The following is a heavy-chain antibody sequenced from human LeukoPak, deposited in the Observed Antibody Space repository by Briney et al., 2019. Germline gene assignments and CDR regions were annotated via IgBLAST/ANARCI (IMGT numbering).Heavy chain of an antibody. CDR1: GFTFDDYA. CDR3: ARDMGGNSEDAFDI. D-gene: IGHD4-23*01. Sequence: GRSLRLSCAASGFTFDDYAMEWVRQAPGKGLEWFLGISWNSGSIGYAHSVKGRFTISRDNAKNSLYLQMNSLRAEETALYYCARDMGGNSEDAFDIWREGTMVTVSS. CDR2: ISWNSGSI. V-gene: IGHV3-9*01. J-gene: IGHJ3*02.